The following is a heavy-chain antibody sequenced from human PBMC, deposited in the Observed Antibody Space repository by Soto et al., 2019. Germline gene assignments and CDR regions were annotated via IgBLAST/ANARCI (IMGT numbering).Heavy chain of an antibody. CDR3: ARVGLLVRVIRVNYFDY. CDR2: INPNSGGI. Sequence: QVQLVQSGAEVRKPGASVKVSCKASGYTFTDYFLHWVRQAPGQGLEWMGWINPNSGGITYAQKFQGRVNMTRATSITKAYMEVNRLQSDDTAVYYCARVGLLVRVIRVNYFDYWGQGTLVTASS. CDR1: GYTFTDYF. D-gene: IGHD3-10*01. V-gene: IGHV1-2*02. J-gene: IGHJ4*02.